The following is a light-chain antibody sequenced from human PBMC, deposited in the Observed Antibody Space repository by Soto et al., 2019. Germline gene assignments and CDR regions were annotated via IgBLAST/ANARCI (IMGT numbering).Light chain of an antibody. Sequence: IQLTQYPSSLSASVGDRVTITCRASQIISNFLIWYQQRPGKAPKLLIYAASSLQSGVPSRFSGSGSGRDFTLTISSLQPEDFATYYCQQGYSTPTTFGQGTRLEIK. J-gene: IGKJ5*01. V-gene: IGKV1-39*01. CDR3: QQGYSTPTT. CDR2: AAS. CDR1: QIISNF.